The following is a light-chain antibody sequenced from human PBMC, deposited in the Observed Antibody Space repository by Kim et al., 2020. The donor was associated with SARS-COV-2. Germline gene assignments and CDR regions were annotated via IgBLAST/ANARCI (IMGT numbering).Light chain of an antibody. V-gene: IGKV1-6*01. J-gene: IGKJ1*01. CDR2: AAS. CDR1: QDIGND. CDR3: LQDYNYPWT. Sequence: ASVGDRVTITCRSSQDIGNDLSWYQQKPGKAPKRLIYAASSLQSGVPSRFSGSGSGTDFTLTISSLQPEDFATYYCLQDYNYPWTFGQGTKVDIK.